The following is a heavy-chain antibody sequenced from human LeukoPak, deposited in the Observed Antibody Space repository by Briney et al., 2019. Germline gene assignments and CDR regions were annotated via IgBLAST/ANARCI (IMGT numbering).Heavy chain of an antibody. CDR2: ISSSGPTM. D-gene: IGHD5-12*01. V-gene: IGHV3-48*03. Sequence: GGSLRLSCAASGFTFSSYEMHWVRQAPGKGLEWIADISSSGPTMYYADSVKGRFTISRDNAKNSLYLQMDSLRAEDTAVYYCARLLVATPGVDPWGQGTLVTVSS. CDR3: ARLLVATPGVDP. CDR1: GFTFSSYE. J-gene: IGHJ5*02.